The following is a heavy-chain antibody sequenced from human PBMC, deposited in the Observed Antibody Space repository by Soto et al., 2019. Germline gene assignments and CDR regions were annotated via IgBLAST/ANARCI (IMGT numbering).Heavy chain of an antibody. D-gene: IGHD2-8*02. CDR3: ARGYWAGGRDV. CDR2: IYSDNKT. V-gene: IGHV3-53*01. J-gene: IGHJ6*02. Sequence: EVQLVESGGGLIQSGGSLRLSCAASGFTVSSNYMNWVRQAPGKGLEWVSVIYSDNKTYYADSVKGRFSISRDKSKNTLYIQMNSLRAEDTAIYYCARGYWAGGRDVWGQGTTITVSS. CDR1: GFTVSSNY.